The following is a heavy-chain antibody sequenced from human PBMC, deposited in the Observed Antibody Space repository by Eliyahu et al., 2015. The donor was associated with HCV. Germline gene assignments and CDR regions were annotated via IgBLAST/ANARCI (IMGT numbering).Heavy chain of an antibody. V-gene: IGHV4-59*01. CDR1: GGXIXXYX. CDR2: IHYSGXT. J-gene: IGHJ5*02. CDR3: ASGGGGIAVAGTGGWFDP. D-gene: IGHD6-19*01. Sequence: QVQLQESGPGLVKPSETLSLTCTVXGGXIXXYXWSWIRQPPGKGLXWIGYIHYSGXTNHNPSLKSRVTISLDTSKNQFSLNLTSVTAADTAVYYCASGGGGIAVAGTGGWFDPWGQGTLVTVSS.